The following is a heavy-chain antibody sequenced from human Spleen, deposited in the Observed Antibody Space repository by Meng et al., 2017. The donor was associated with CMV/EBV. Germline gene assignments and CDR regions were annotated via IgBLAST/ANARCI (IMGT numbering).Heavy chain of an antibody. V-gene: IGHV3-7*01. CDR3: ARGAYDSSGYYSLFDY. CDR2: IKPDGSEK. Sequence: GESLKISCAASGFTLSPYWMSWVRQGPGKGLEWVANIKPDGSEKNYVESVKGRFTISRDNAKNSLYLQMNSLRAEDTAVYYCARGAYDSSGYYSLFDYWGQGTLVTVSS. D-gene: IGHD3-22*01. CDR1: GFTLSPYW. J-gene: IGHJ4*02.